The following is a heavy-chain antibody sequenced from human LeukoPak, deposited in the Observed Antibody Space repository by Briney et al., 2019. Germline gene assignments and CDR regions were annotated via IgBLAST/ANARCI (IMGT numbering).Heavy chain of an antibody. D-gene: IGHD1-1*01. CDR1: GHTLIALS. Sequence: ASVKVSCKVSGHTLIALSMHWVRQAPGNGVEWLGGFEPEDGETIYAQQFQGRVTMTEDTSTDTAYMELSSLRSEDTAVYYCAASSPQNWKTHEYWGQGTLVTVSS. V-gene: IGHV1-24*01. CDR2: FEPEDGET. J-gene: IGHJ4*02. CDR3: AASSPQNWKTHEY.